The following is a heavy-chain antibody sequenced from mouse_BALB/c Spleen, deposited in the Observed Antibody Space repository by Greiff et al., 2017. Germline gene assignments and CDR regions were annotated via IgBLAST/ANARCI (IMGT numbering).Heavy chain of an antibody. CDR2: IYPGSGST. CDR1: GYTFTSYW. J-gene: IGHJ2*01. V-gene: IGHV1S22*01. CDR3: TRGGY. Sequence: LQQPGSELVRPGASVKLSCMASGYTFTSYWMHWVKQRPGQGLEWIGNIYPGSGSTNYDEKFKSKATLTVDTSSNTAYMQLSSLTSEDSAIYYCTRGGYGGQGTTRTVSS.